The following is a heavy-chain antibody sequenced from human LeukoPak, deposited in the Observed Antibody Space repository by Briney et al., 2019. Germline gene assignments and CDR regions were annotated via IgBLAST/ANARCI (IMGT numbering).Heavy chain of an antibody. V-gene: IGHV4-30-4*08. J-gene: IGHJ4*02. CDR1: GGSISSGGYY. Sequence: SETLSLTCTVSGGSISSGGYYWSWIRQHPGKGLEWIGRIHYDGSTSYNPSLQSRVTISADTSKNQFSLKLSSVTAADTAVYYCTRGLTTDKIDFWGQGTLVTVSS. CDR2: IHYDGST. CDR3: TRGLTTDKIDF. D-gene: IGHD4-17*01.